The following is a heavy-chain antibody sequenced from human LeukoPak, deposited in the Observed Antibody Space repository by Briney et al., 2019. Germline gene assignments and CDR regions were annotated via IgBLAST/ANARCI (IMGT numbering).Heavy chain of an antibody. CDR3: ARGWLADYYYYYMDV. J-gene: IGHJ6*03. CDR1: GYTFTGYY. CDR2: IIPIFGTA. D-gene: IGHD6-19*01. V-gene: IGHV1-69*06. Sequence: SVKVSCKASGYTFTGYYMHWVRQAPGQGLEWMGGIIPIFGTANYAQKFQGRVTITADKSTSTAYMELSSLRSEDTAVYYCARGWLADYYYYYMDVWGKGTTVTVSS.